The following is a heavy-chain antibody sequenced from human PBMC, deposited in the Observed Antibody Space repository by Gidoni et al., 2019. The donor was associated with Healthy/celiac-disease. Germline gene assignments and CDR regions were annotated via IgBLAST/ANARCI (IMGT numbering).Heavy chain of an antibody. Sequence: QVQLQQWGAGLLKPSETLSLTCAVYGGSFSGYYWSWIRQPPGKGLEWIGEINHSGSTNYNPSLKSRVTISVDTSKNQFSLKLSSVTAADTAVYYCARAGDSSGYYYYYYGMDVWGQGTTVTVSS. V-gene: IGHV4-34*01. J-gene: IGHJ6*02. CDR3: ARAGDSSGYYYYYYGMDV. CDR2: INHSGST. D-gene: IGHD3-22*01. CDR1: GGSFSGYY.